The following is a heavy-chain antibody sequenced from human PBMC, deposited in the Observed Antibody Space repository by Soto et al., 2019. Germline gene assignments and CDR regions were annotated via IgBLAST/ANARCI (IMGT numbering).Heavy chain of an antibody. J-gene: IGHJ6*02. CDR2: IYWKDDK. V-gene: IGHV2-5*01. D-gene: IGHD3-22*01. CDR1: GFSLSTSAAG. CDR3: ARMGPDSSGYSFYGMDV. Sequence: GSGPTLVNPTQTLTLTCTFSGFSLSTSAAGVGWIRQPPGRALEWLAVIYWKDDKRYSPSLKNRITITKDTSKNQVVLTMTNMDPVDTATYYCARMGPDSSGYSFYGMDVWGQGTTVTVSS.